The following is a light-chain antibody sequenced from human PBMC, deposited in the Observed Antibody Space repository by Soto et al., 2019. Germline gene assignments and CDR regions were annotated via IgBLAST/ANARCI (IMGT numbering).Light chain of an antibody. V-gene: IGLV7-43*01. CDR2: RTN. J-gene: IGLJ3*02. Sequence: QTLVTQEPSLTVSPGGTVTLTCALTTGAVTSDYYPNWFQRKPGQALRTLIYRTNNKHSWTPARFSGSLLGGKAALTLSGVPPEDEADYYCVLLCSGEWVFGGGTKLTVL. CDR1: TGAVTSDYY. CDR3: VLLCSGEWV.